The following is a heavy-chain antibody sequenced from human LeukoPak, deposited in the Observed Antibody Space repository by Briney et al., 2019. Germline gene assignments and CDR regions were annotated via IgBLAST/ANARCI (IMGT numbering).Heavy chain of an antibody. D-gene: IGHD3-22*01. CDR1: GFTFSSYG. Sequence: GGSLRLSCAASGFTFSSYGMHWVRQAPGKGLEWVAVISYDGSNKYYADSVKGRFTISRDNSKNTLYLQMNSLRAEDTAVYHCHSWLLQPSLRINSRSCDYWGQGTLVTVSS. J-gene: IGHJ4*02. V-gene: IGHV3-30*03. CDR2: ISYDGSNK. CDR3: HSWLLQPSLRINSRSCDY.